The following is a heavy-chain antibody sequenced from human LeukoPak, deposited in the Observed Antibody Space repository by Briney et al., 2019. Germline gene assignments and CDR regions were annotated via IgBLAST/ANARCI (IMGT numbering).Heavy chain of an antibody. J-gene: IGHJ3*02. D-gene: IGHD4-17*01. V-gene: IGHV4-59*01. Sequence: KPSETLSLTCTVSGGSISSYYWSWIRQPPGKGLEWIGYIYYSGSTNYNPSLKSRVTISVDTSKNQFSLKLSSVTAADTAVYYCARNSPRDYAHAFDIWGQGTMVTVSS. CDR1: GGSISSYY. CDR3: ARNSPRDYAHAFDI. CDR2: IYYSGST.